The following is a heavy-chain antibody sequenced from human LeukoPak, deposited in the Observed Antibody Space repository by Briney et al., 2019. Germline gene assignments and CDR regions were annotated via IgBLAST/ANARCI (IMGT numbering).Heavy chain of an antibody. V-gene: IGHV3-15*01. CDR1: GFTVNNAW. D-gene: IGHD1-1*01. Sequence: GGSLRLSCAASGFTVNNAWMSWVRQAPGKGLEWVGRIKSKTHGGTTDYAAPVKGRFTISRDDSKNTLYLQTNSLKTDDTAVYYCAATTPGRLAGMDVWGKGTTVIVSS. J-gene: IGHJ6*04. CDR3: AATTPGRLAGMDV. CDR2: IKSKTHGGTT.